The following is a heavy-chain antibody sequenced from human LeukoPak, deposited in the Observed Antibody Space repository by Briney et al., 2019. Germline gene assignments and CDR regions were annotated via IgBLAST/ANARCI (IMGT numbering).Heavy chain of an antibody. CDR1: GYTFTSYY. CDR2: IDPKSGAT. D-gene: IGHD6-19*01. J-gene: IGHJ5*02. V-gene: IGHV1-2*02. Sequence: GASVKVSCKASGYTFTSYYMHWVRQAPGQGLEWMAWIDPKSGATNYAQRFQGRVTMTRDTSISTAYMELSRLRSDDTAVYYCARDRKQWLVRWFDPWGQGTLVTVSS. CDR3: ARDRKQWLVRWFDP.